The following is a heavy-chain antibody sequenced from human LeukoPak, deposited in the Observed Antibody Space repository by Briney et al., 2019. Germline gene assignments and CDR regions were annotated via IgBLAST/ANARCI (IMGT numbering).Heavy chain of an antibody. CDR3: ARDTTAAGRRNDAFDI. CDR1: GGTFSSYA. V-gene: IGHV1-69*06. D-gene: IGHD6-13*01. CDR2: IIPIFGTA. J-gene: IGHJ3*02. Sequence: GASVEVSCKASGGTFSSYAISWVRQAPGQGLEWMGGIIPIFGTANYAQKFQGRVTITADKSTSTAYMELSSLRSEDTAVYYCARDTTAAGRRNDAFDIWGQGTMVTVSS.